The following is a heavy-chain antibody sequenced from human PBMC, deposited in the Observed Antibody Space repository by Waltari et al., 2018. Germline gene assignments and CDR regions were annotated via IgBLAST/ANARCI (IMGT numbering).Heavy chain of an antibody. CDR3: ARGGHFDWLPIDS. V-gene: IGHV3-74*01. CDR1: GFTFVSYG. D-gene: IGHD3-9*01. Sequence: EVQLVESGGGLVQPGWSLRLSWAAPGFTFVSYGMYWVRQAPGKGLVGVSRIHADGSATTYADSVMGRFTISRDNAKNTVFLQMNSLRAEDTAVYYCARGGHFDWLPIDSWGQGTLVTVSS. CDR2: IHADGSAT. J-gene: IGHJ4*02.